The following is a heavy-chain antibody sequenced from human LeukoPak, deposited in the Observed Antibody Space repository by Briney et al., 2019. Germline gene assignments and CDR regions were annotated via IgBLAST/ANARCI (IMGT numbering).Heavy chain of an antibody. CDR3: ARNSGYDSHYYYGMDV. J-gene: IGHJ6*02. V-gene: IGHV4-34*01. D-gene: IGHD5-12*01. Sequence: SETLSLTCAVYGGSFSGYYWSWIRQPPGKGLEWIGSIYYSGSTYYNPSLKSRVTISVDTSKNQFSLKLSSVTAADTAVYYCARNSGYDSHYYYGMDVWGQGTTVTVSS. CDR2: IYYSGST. CDR1: GGSFSGYY.